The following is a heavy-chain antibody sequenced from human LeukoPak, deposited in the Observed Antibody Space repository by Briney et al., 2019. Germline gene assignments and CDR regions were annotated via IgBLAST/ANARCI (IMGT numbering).Heavy chain of an antibody. CDR2: ISESGGST. CDR3: AKGSF. D-gene: IGHD3-10*01. Sequence: GGSLRLSCVVSGFTYSTSAMSWVRQAPGRGLEWVSGISESGGSTYYADSVKGRFTSSRDNSKNTLYLQMNNLRAEDTAAYYCAKGSFWGQGTLVTVSS. V-gene: IGHV3-23*01. CDR1: GFTYSTSA. J-gene: IGHJ4*02.